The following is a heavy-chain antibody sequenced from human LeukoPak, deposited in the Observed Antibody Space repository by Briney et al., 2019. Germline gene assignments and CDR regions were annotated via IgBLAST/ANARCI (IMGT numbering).Heavy chain of an antibody. J-gene: IGHJ6*02. V-gene: IGHV3-11*03. Sequence: GGSLRLSCAASGFTFSDYYMSWIRQAPGKGLEWVSYISSSSSYTNYADSVKGRFTISRDNAKNPLYLQMNSLRAEDTAVYYCARHQPWDTTMGPAMDVWGQGTTVTVSS. CDR2: ISSSSSYT. D-gene: IGHD5-18*01. CDR3: ARHQPWDTTMGPAMDV. CDR1: GFTFSDYY.